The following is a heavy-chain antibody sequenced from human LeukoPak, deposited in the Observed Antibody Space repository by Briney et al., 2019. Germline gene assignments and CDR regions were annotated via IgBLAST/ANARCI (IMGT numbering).Heavy chain of an antibody. Sequence: GGSLRLSCAASGFTFSSYSMNWVRQAPGKGLEWVSSISSSSSYIYYADSVKGRFTISRDNAKNSLYLQMNSLRAEDTAVYYCARDPYDSSGYYYNYIDYWGQGTLVTVSS. CDR1: GFTFSSYS. J-gene: IGHJ4*02. V-gene: IGHV3-21*01. D-gene: IGHD3-22*01. CDR2: ISSSSSYI. CDR3: ARDPYDSSGYYYNYIDY.